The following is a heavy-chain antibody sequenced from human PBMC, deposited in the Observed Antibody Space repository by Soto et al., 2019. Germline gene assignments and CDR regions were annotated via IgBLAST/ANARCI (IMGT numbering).Heavy chain of an antibody. Sequence: GGSLRLSCAASGFTFSSYSMNWVRQAPGKGLEWVSYISSSSSTIYYADSVKGRFTISRDNAKNSLYLQMNSLRAEDTAVYYRARVGGFDWLLYDAFDIWGQGTMVTVSS. D-gene: IGHD3-9*01. V-gene: IGHV3-48*01. CDR2: ISSSSSTI. J-gene: IGHJ3*02. CDR3: ARVGGFDWLLYDAFDI. CDR1: GFTFSSYS.